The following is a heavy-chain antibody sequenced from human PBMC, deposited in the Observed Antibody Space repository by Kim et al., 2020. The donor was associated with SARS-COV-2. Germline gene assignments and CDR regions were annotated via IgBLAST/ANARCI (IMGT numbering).Heavy chain of an antibody. CDR3: SRGWLTAPNWFSP. Sequence: SETLSLTCTVSGGSISTYFWSWLRQPPGKGLEWIGQIYNSGNTNYNPSLKSRVNISVDTSKNQFSLNLTSVTAADTAVYYCSRGWLTAPNWFSPWGQGTLVTVSS. D-gene: IGHD5-12*01. J-gene: IGHJ5*02. V-gene: IGHV4-59*12. CDR1: GGSISTYF. CDR2: IYNSGNT.